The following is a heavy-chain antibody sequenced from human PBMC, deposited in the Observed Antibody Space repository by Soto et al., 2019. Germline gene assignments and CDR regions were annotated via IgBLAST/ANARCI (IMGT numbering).Heavy chain of an antibody. Sequence: GGSLRLSCAASGFTFSSYAMSWVRQAPGKGLEWVSTISGSGGGTYYADSMKGRFTISRNNSKNTLYLQMYSLRVEDTAVYYCARESDHWGQGTLVTVSS. CDR3: ARESDH. J-gene: IGHJ4*02. CDR2: ISGSGGGT. V-gene: IGHV3-23*01. CDR1: GFTFSSYA.